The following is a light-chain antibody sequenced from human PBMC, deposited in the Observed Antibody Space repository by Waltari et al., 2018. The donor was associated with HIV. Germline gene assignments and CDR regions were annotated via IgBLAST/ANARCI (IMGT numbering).Light chain of an antibody. CDR3: LSADRSGTYV. V-gene: IGLV3-25*03. J-gene: IGLJ1*01. Sequence: SSELTQPPSVSVSPGQTARLTCPGDASPTSYTPWFKQKPGQAPVVVIHKTTERPPGIPERFSASRSGTTVTLTITGVQTDDEADYYCLSADRSGTYVFGPGTTVTVL. CDR1: ASPTSY. CDR2: KTT.